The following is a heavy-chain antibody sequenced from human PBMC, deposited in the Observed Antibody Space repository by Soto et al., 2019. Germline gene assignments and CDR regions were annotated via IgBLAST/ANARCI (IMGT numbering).Heavy chain of an antibody. V-gene: IGHV1-18*01. D-gene: IGHD4-17*01. CDR3: ARAAVTGRNYSSYYGMDV. CDR1: GYTFTSYG. CDR2: ISAYNGNT. Sequence: ASVKVSCKASGYTFTSYGISWVRQAPGQGLEWMGWISAYNGNTNYAQKLQGRVTMTTDTSTSTAYMELRSLRSDDTAVYYCARAAVTGRNYSSYYGMDVWGQATTVTVSS. J-gene: IGHJ6*02.